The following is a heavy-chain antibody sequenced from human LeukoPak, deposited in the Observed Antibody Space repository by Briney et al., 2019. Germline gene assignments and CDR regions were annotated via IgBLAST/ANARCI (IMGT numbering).Heavy chain of an antibody. V-gene: IGHV3-53*01. CDR3: GRGVRY. J-gene: IGHJ4*02. Sequence: GGSLRLSCAASGFSVSSTYMSWVRRAPGKGLEWVSVIYSAGSTYNADSVKGRFTISRDSSKNTVYLQMNSLRGDDTAVYYCGRGVRYWGQGTLVTVSS. CDR2: IYSAGST. CDR1: GFSVSSTY.